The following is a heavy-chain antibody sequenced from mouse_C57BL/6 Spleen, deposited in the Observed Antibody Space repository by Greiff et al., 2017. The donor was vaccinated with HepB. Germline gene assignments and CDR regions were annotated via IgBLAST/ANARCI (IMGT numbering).Heavy chain of an antibody. Sequence: QVHVKQSGAELVKPGASVKISCKASGYAFGSYWMNWVKQRPGKGLEWIGQIYPGDGDTNYNGKFKGKATLTADKSSSTAYMQLSSLTSEDSAVYFCATYSNYVSWFAYWGQGTLVTVSA. J-gene: IGHJ3*01. V-gene: IGHV1-80*01. D-gene: IGHD2-5*01. CDR1: GYAFGSYW. CDR3: ATYSNYVSWFAY. CDR2: IYPGDGDT.